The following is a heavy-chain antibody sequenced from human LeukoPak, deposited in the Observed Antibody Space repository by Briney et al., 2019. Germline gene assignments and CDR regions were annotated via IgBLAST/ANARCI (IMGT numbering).Heavy chain of an antibody. Sequence: PGRSLRLSCAASGFXFSTYEINWVRQAPGKGLEWVSHISSSGSTTYYADSVKGRFTISRDNAKNSLYLQVNSLRAEDTAVYYCASPQYYFDYWGQGTLVTVSS. CDR2: ISSSGSTT. V-gene: IGHV3-48*03. CDR3: ASPQYYFDY. CDR1: GFXFSTYE. D-gene: IGHD5-24*01. J-gene: IGHJ4*02.